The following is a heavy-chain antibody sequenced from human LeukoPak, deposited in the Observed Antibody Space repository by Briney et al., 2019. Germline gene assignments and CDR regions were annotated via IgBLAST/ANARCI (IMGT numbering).Heavy chain of an antibody. D-gene: IGHD6-13*01. CDR1: GYSVTSYW. CDR2: IYPGDPDT. J-gene: IGHJ4*02. Sequence: ESLQATCMASGYSVTSYWSGCVRQMHGKSVGWVGIIYPGDPDTRYRPSLQGQVTTSADQSISTAYLQSSSLKASDTAMYYCARLYSSSWQIDDWGQGTLVTVSS. V-gene: IGHV5-51*01. CDR3: ARLYSSSWQIDD.